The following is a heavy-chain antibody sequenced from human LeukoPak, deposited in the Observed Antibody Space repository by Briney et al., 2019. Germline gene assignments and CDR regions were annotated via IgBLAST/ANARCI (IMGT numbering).Heavy chain of an antibody. Sequence: ASVKVSCKASGHTFTSYGINWVRQAPGQGLEWMGWISAYNGITNYAQKLQGRVTMTTDTSTGTAYMELRSLRSDDTAVYYCARSDGQYIIGGYYFDYWGQGTLVTVSS. CDR2: ISAYNGIT. CDR3: ARSDGQYIIGGYYFDY. V-gene: IGHV1-18*01. J-gene: IGHJ4*02. CDR1: GHTFTSYG. D-gene: IGHD3-16*01.